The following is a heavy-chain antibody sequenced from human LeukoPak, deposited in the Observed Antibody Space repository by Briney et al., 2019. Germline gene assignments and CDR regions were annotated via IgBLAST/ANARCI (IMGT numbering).Heavy chain of an antibody. D-gene: IGHD3/OR15-3a*01. V-gene: IGHV4-38-2*02. CDR1: GYSISSGYY. Sequence: PSETLSLTCTVSGYSISSGYYWGWIRQPPGKGLEWIGSIYHSGSTYYNPSLKSRVTISVDTSKNQFSLKLSSVTAADTAVYYCARGGAGLVTPYPFDYWGQGTLVTVSS. CDR2: IYHSGST. CDR3: ARGGAGLVTPYPFDY. J-gene: IGHJ4*02.